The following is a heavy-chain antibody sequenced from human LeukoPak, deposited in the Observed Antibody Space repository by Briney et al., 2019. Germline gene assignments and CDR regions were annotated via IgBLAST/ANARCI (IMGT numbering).Heavy chain of an antibody. Sequence: ASVKVSCKASGYTFTSYYMHWVRQAPGQGLEWMGLINPSGGSTSYAQKFQGRVTMTRDTSTSTVYMELSSLRSEDTAVYYCARGGANCTNGVCEWNWFDPWGQGTLVTVSS. D-gene: IGHD2-8*01. CDR2: INPSGGST. J-gene: IGHJ5*02. CDR1: GYTFTSYY. V-gene: IGHV1-46*03. CDR3: ARGGANCTNGVCEWNWFDP.